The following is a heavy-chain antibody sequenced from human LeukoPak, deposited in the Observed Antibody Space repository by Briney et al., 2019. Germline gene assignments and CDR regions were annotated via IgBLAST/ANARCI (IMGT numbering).Heavy chain of an antibody. CDR3: ATAGPYGDSYYFDY. CDR1: GYTFTGYY. CDR2: INPNSGGT. Sequence: ASVKVSCKASGYTFTGYYMHWVRQAPGQGLEWMGWINPNSGGTNYAQKFQGRVTMTRDTSISTAYMELSRLRSDDTAVYYCATAGPYGDSYYFDYWGQGTLVTVSS. D-gene: IGHD4-17*01. J-gene: IGHJ4*02. V-gene: IGHV1-2*02.